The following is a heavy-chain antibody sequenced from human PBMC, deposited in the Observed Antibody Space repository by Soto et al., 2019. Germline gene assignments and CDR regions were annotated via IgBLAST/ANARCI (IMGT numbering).Heavy chain of an antibody. CDR3: ARGLNFVVPSSTWGWFGP. V-gene: IGHV1-2*02. Sequence: ASVKVSCKASGYTFTGYYMHWVRQAPGQGLEWMGWINPNSGGTNYAQKFQGRVTMTRDTSISTAYMELSRLRSDDTAVYYCARGLNFVVPSSTWGWFGPWGQGTLVTVSS. D-gene: IGHD2-2*01. CDR1: GYTFTGYY. CDR2: INPNSGGT. J-gene: IGHJ5*02.